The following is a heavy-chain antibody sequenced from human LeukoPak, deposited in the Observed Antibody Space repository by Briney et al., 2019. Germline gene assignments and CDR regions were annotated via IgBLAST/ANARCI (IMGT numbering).Heavy chain of an antibody. J-gene: IGHJ6*03. D-gene: IGHD1-26*01. CDR3: ARESGIMVGDYYYYYMDV. Sequence: SGGSLRLSCTASGFAFSTYDMNWVRQAPGKGLEWVSYISGGSTYIYYTDSVKGRFTISRDNAKNSLNLQMESLSAEDTAVYYCARESGIMVGDYYYYYMDVWGIRTTVTVSS. CDR1: GFAFSTYD. CDR2: ISGGSTYI. V-gene: IGHV3-21*01.